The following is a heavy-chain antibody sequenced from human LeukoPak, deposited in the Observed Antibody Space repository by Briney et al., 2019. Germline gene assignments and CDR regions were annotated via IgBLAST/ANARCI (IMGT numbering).Heavy chain of an antibody. CDR1: GFTFSSYS. Sequence: GGSLRLSCAASGFTFSSYSMNWVRQAPGKGLEWVSSISSSSSYIYYADSVRGRFTISRDNAENSLYLQMNSLRDEDTAVYYCARDPYSGGYGAYYYYYMDVWGKGTTVTVSS. D-gene: IGHD6-19*01. V-gene: IGHV3-21*01. CDR3: ARDPYSGGYGAYYYYYMDV. CDR2: ISSSSSYI. J-gene: IGHJ6*03.